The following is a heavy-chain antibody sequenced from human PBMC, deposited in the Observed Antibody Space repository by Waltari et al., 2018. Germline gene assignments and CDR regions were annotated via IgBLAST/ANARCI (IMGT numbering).Heavy chain of an antibody. CDR3: GTVEAVAS. CDR1: FGPYW. V-gene: IGHV3-74*01. Sequence: FGPYWMLSVRQGPGKGLEWVSVVNSYGTRRNYADPVKGRFTISRDNARNMVHLQMNSLRAEDTAVYYCGTVEAVASWGQGTLVTVSS. J-gene: IGHJ5*02. CDR2: VNSYGTRR.